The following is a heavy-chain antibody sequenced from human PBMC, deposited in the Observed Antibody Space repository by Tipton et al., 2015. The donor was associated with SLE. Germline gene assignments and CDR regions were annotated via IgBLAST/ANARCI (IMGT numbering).Heavy chain of an antibody. D-gene: IGHD5-12*01. CDR3: TRGLAGTQVDTFDV. CDR1: GGTFSTYS. V-gene: IGHV1-69*16. CDR2: FVRVLGTT. J-gene: IGHJ3*01. Sequence: QSGAEVKKPGSSVKVSCKASGGTFSTYSINWVRQAPGQGPEWMGGFVRVLGTTSYAQNFQGRLTIITDESTSTVYMELRSLRSEDTAVYYCTRGLAGTQVDTFDVWGQGTLVTVSS.